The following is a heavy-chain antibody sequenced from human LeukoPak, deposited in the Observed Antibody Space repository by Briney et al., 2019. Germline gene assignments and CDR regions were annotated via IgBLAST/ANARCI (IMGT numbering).Heavy chain of an antibody. D-gene: IGHD1-26*01. J-gene: IGHJ5*02. CDR2: ISAYHGNS. CDR1: GYTFTSYG. V-gene: IGHV1-18*01. CDR3: ARSRMVGPTENWFDP. Sequence: GASVKVSCKASGYTFTSYGISWVRQAPGQGLEWLGWISAYHGNSNYAQRFQGRVTMATDTSTSTAYMELRRLRSDDTAVYYCARSRMVGPTENWFDPWGQGTLVTVSS.